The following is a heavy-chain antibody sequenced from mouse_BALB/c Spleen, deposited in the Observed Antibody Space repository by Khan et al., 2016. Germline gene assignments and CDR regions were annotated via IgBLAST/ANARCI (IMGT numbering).Heavy chain of an antibody. J-gene: IGHJ3*01. Sequence: EVELVESGGGLVKPGGSLKLSCSASGFTFSSYAMSWVRQTPGKRLEWVAFITSGGSTYYQDSMKGRLNISKDSARNNLYLKMSSLESEDTSMYYCARRDYDTFVYWGQGTLVTVSS. D-gene: IGHD1-1*01. CDR2: ITSGGST. CDR1: GFTFSSYA. V-gene: IGHV5-6-5*01. CDR3: ARRDYDTFVY.